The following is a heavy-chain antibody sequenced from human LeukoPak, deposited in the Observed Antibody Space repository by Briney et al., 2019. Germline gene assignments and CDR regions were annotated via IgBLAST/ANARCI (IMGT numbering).Heavy chain of an antibody. V-gene: IGHV3-30*02. CDR3: AKNYDSSGYYYKWVLDY. CDR2: IRYDGSNK. J-gene: IGHJ4*02. D-gene: IGHD3-22*01. Sequence: GGSLRLSCAASGFTFSSYGMHWVRQAPGKGLEWVAFIRYDGSNKYYADSVKGRFTISRDNSKNTLYLQMNSLRAEDTAVYYCAKNYDSSGYYYKWVLDYWGQGTLVTVSS. CDR1: GFTFSSYG.